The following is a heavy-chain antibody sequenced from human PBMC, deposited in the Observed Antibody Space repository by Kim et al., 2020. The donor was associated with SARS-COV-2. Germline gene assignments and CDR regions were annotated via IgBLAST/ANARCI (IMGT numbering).Heavy chain of an antibody. V-gene: IGHV1-18*01. Sequence: ASVKVSCKASGYTFTSYGISWVRQAPGQGLEWMGWISAYNGNTNYAQKLQGRVTMTTDTSTSTAYMELRSLRSDDTAVYYCARDRTPPPLWFGELLWSDAAQPDANGMDVWGQGTTVTVSS. D-gene: IGHD3-10*01. CDR3: ARDRTPPPLWFGELLWSDAAQPDANGMDV. J-gene: IGHJ6*02. CDR2: ISAYNGNT. CDR1: GYTFTSYG.